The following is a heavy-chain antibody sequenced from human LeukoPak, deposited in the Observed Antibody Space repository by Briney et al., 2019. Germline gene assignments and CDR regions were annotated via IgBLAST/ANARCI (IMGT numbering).Heavy chain of an antibody. Sequence: GGSLRLSCAASGFTFSDYYVSWIRQAPGKGLEWVSYISSSGSTIYYADSVKGRFTISRDNAKNSLYLQMTSLRAEDTAVYYCARVPLVVVPAAVYYYYYGMDVWGQGTTVTVSS. CDR3: ARVPLVVVPAAVYYYYYGMDV. V-gene: IGHV3-11*01. D-gene: IGHD2-2*01. J-gene: IGHJ6*02. CDR1: GFTFSDYY. CDR2: ISSSGSTI.